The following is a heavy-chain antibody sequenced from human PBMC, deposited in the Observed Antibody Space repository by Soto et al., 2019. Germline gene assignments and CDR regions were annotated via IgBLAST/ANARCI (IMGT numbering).Heavy chain of an antibody. CDR2: ISWDGGST. Sequence: PGGSLRLSCVASGFTFDDYAMHWVRQAPGKGLEWVSLISWDGGSTYYADSVKGRFTISRDNSKNSLYLQMNSLRAEDTALYYCAKDRATTVSRYYYYGMDVWGQGTTVTVSS. J-gene: IGHJ6*02. D-gene: IGHD4-4*01. V-gene: IGHV3-43D*04. CDR3: AKDRATTVSRYYYYGMDV. CDR1: GFTFDDYA.